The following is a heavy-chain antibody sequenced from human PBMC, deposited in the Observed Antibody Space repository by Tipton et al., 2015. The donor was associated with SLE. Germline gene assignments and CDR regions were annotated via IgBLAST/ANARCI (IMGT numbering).Heavy chain of an antibody. D-gene: IGHD6-6*01. CDR2: IWYDGSNK. CDR1: GFTFSSYG. CDR3: AKGKSSSSSDGSLMDV. V-gene: IGHV3-30*18. J-gene: IGHJ6*03. Sequence: SLRLSCAASGFTFSSYGMHWVRQAPGKGLEWVAVIWYDGSNKYYADSVKGRFTISRDNSKNTLYLQMNSLRAEDTAMYYCAKGKSSSSSDGSLMDVWGKGTTVTVSS.